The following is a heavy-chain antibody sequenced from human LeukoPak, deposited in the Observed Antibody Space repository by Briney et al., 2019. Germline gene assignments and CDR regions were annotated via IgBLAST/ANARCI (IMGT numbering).Heavy chain of an antibody. CDR2: IYHSGST. J-gene: IGHJ3*02. Sequence: NSSETLSLTCTVSGGSISSGGYSWSWIRQPPGKGLEWIGYIYHSGSTYYNPSLKSRVTISVDRSKNQFSLKLSSVTAADTAVYYCARERPTYYYGSGRGAFDIWGQGTMVTVSS. CDR1: GGSISSGGYS. D-gene: IGHD3-10*01. V-gene: IGHV4-30-2*01. CDR3: ARERPTYYYGSGRGAFDI.